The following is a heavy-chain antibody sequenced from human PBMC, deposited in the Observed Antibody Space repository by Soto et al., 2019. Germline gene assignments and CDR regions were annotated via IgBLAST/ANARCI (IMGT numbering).Heavy chain of an antibody. V-gene: IGHV3-23*01. Sequence: GGSLRLSCAASGFTFSTYSIAWVRQTSGRGLEWVSTISGSGGTTYYADSVKGRFTVSRANSRNTLYLQMNNLRAEDTAIYYCAKYAGLSPGVRFNFDHWGQGVLVTVYS. J-gene: IGHJ4*02. D-gene: IGHD7-27*01. CDR2: ISGSGGTT. CDR1: GFTFSTYS. CDR3: AKYAGLSPGVRFNFDH.